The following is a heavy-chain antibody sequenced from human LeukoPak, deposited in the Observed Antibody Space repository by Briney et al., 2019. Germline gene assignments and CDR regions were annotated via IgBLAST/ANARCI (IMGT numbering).Heavy chain of an antibody. CDR3: ARDRPGLYYFDY. J-gene: IGHJ4*02. V-gene: IGHV1-69*01. CDR2: IIPIFGTA. Sequence: SVKVSCKASGGTFSSYANSWVRQAPGQGLEWMGGIIPIFGTANYAQKFQGRVTITADESTSTAYMELSSLRSEDTAVYYCARDRPGLYYFDYWGQGTLVTVSS. CDR1: GGTFSSYA.